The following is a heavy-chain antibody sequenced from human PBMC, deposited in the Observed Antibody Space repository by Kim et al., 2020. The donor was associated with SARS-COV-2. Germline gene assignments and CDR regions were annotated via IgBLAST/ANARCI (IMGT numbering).Heavy chain of an antibody. D-gene: IGHD3-10*01. V-gene: IGHV3-21*01. CDR3: ARVFHYYGSGSPLDY. J-gene: IGHJ4*02. Sequence: DSVKGRFTISRDNAKNSLYLQMNSLRAEDTAVYYCARVFHYYGSGSPLDYWGQGTLVTVSS.